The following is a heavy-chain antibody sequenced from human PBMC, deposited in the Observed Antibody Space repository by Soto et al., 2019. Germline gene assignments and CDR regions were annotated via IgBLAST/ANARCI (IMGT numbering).Heavy chain of an antibody. D-gene: IGHD1-1*01. V-gene: IGHV3-30*18. CDR2: MSYDENKK. Sequence: GTLRLSCAAPCFFLSGCGIYWVRQAPGKGLEWVEVMSYDENKKYYADSVKGRFTISRDNSKNTRYLQMKSMRAEDAAVYYCAKGGRGTYYYYYGMDVWGQGTTVTVSS. CDR1: CFFLSGCG. CDR3: AKGGRGTYYYYYGMDV. J-gene: IGHJ6*02.